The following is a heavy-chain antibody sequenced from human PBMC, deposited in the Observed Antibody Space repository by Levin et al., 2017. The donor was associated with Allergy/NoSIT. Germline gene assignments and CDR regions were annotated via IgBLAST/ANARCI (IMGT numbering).Heavy chain of an antibody. CDR3: VSYRDGPYIHIAY. CDR1: GLTFSDYA. CDR2: ISGDSRVI. D-gene: IGHD3-16*02. Sequence: GASVKVSCVVSGLTFSDYAMSWIRQTPDKGLEWISIISGDSRVIYYADSVRGRFTISRDNSKNTLYLQMNSLRAEDTALYYCVSYRDGPYIHIAYWGQGTLVTVSS. J-gene: IGHJ4*02. V-gene: IGHV3-23*01.